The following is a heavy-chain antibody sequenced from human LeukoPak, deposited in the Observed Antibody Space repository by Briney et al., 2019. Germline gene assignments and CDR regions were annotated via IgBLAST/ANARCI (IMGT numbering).Heavy chain of an antibody. V-gene: IGHV3-30*03. CDR2: ITYDGYYK. Sequence: GTSLRLSCAASGFTFTSYGMHWVRQAPGEGLEWVAVITYDGYYKYYSDSVKGRFTISSDTSKNTLYLQMNSLRAEDTAVYYCARGLSPVVRASPMGYWGQGTLVTVSS. CDR3: ARGLSPVVRASPMGY. CDR1: GFTFTSYG. D-gene: IGHD3-10*01. J-gene: IGHJ4*02.